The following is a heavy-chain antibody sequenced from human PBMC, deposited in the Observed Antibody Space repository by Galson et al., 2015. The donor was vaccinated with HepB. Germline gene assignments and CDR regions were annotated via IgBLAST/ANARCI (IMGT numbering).Heavy chain of an antibody. CDR3: ARGYSGYDSGWYFDL. CDR2: IGTAGDT. D-gene: IGHD5-12*01. Sequence: SLRLSCAASGFTFSSYDMHWVRQATGKGLEWVSAIGTAGDTYYPGSVKGRFTISRENAKNSLYLQMNSLRAGDTAVYYCARGYSGYDSGWYFDLWGRGTLVTVSS. J-gene: IGHJ2*01. CDR1: GFTFSSYD. V-gene: IGHV3-13*04.